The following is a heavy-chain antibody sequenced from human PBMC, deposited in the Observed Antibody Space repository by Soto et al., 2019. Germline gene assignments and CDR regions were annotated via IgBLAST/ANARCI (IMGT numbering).Heavy chain of an antibody. J-gene: IGHJ3*02. CDR2: ISYDGNNE. V-gene: IGHV3-30-3*01. D-gene: IGHD1-26*01. Sequence: QVQLVESGGGVVQPGRSLRLSCAASGFTFSAYTMHWVRQPPGKGLEWVAVISYDGNNERYTDSVKGRFTVSRDNSKSTLYLHMKSLKSEDKAVYYCARDGYSGRSDGFEMWGQGTMVTVSS. CDR1: GFTFSAYT. CDR3: ARDGYSGRSDGFEM.